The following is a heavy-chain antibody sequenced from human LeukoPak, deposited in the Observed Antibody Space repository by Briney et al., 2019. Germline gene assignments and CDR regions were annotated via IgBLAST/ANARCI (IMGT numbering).Heavy chain of an antibody. V-gene: IGHV1-69*01. CDR1: GGTFSSYA. CDR2: IIPIFGTA. Sequence: ASVKVSCKASGGTFSSYAISWVRQAPGQGLEWMGGIIPIFGTANYAQKFQGRVTITADESTSTAYMELSSLRSEYTAVYYCARAERWANAFDIWGQGTMVTVSS. D-gene: IGHD5-24*01. CDR3: ARAERWANAFDI. J-gene: IGHJ3*02.